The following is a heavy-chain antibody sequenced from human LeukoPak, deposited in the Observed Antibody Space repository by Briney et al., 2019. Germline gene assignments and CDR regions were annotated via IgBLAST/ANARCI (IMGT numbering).Heavy chain of an antibody. CDR3: ARSGGYSYGPRSFDY. V-gene: IGHV3-21*01. CDR2: ISSSSSYI. D-gene: IGHD5-18*01. Sequence: GRSLRLSCAASGFTFSSYSMNWVRQAPGKGLEWVSSISSSSSYIYYADSVKGRFTISRDNAKNSLYLQMNSLRAEDTAVYYCARSGGYSYGPRSFDYWGQGTLVTVSS. J-gene: IGHJ4*02. CDR1: GFTFSSYS.